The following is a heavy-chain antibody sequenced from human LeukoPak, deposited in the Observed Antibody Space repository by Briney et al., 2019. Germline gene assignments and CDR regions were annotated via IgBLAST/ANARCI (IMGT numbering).Heavy chain of an antibody. CDR1: GYTFTGYY. Sequence: ASVKVSCKASGYTFTGYYMHWVRQAPGQGLEWMGWINPNSGGTNYAQKFQGWVTMTRDTSISMAYMELSRLRSDDTAVYYCARDKESGEGLDYWGQGTLVTVSS. J-gene: IGHJ4*02. D-gene: IGHD4-17*01. CDR2: INPNSGGT. V-gene: IGHV1-2*04. CDR3: ARDKESGEGLDY.